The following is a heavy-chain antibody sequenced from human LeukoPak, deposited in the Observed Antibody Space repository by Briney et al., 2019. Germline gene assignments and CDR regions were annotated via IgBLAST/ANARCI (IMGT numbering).Heavy chain of an antibody. Sequence: PGGSLRLSCAASGFTFDDYAMHWVRQAPGKGLEWVSLISGDGGSTYYADSVKGRFTISRDNSRNSLYLQMNSLRTEDTALYYCAKGLLDTAMVVDYYYGMDVWGQGTTVTVSS. CDR2: ISGDGGST. CDR3: AKGLLDTAMVVDYYYGMDV. J-gene: IGHJ6*02. D-gene: IGHD5-18*01. CDR1: GFTFDDYA. V-gene: IGHV3-43*02.